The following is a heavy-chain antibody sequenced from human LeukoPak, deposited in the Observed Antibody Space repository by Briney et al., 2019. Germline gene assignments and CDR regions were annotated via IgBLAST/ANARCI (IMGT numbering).Heavy chain of an antibody. CDR1: GGSISSYY. CDR3: AGIYCSGGSCYSGYFDY. J-gene: IGHJ4*02. V-gene: IGHV4-59*12. Sequence: SETLSLTCTVSGGSISSYYWSWIRQPPGKGLEWIGYIYYGGSTNYNPSLKSRVTISVDTSKNQFSLKLSSVTAADTAVYYCAGIYCSGGSCYSGYFDYWGQGTLVTVSS. CDR2: IYYGGST. D-gene: IGHD2-15*01.